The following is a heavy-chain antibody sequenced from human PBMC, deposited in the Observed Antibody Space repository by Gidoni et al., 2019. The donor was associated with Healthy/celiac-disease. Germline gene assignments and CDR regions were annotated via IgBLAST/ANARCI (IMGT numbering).Heavy chain of an antibody. V-gene: IGHV3-30-3*01. Sequence: QVQLVESGGGVVQPGRSLRLSCAASGFTFSSYAMHWVRQAPGKGLEWVAVISYDGSNKYYADSVKGRFTISRDNSKNTLYLQMNSLRAEDTAVYYCAREARGFYSELGDAFDIWGQGTMVTVSS. J-gene: IGHJ3*02. CDR1: GFTFSSYA. D-gene: IGHD3-10*01. CDR2: ISYDGSNK. CDR3: AREARGFYSELGDAFDI.